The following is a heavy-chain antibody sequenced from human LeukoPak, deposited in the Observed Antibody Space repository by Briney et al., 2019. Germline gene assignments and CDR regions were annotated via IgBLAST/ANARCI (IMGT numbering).Heavy chain of an antibody. CDR1: GYTLTELS. CDR3: TRHLDYYGSGSYYGDP. CDR2: FDPEDGET. D-gene: IGHD3-10*01. V-gene: IGHV1-24*01. Sequence: EASVKVSCKVSGYTLTELSMHWVRQAPGKGLEWMGGFDPEDGETIYAQKFQGRVTMTEDTSTDTAYMELSSLRSEDTAVYYCTRHLDYYGSGSYYGDPWGQGTLVTVSS. J-gene: IGHJ5*02.